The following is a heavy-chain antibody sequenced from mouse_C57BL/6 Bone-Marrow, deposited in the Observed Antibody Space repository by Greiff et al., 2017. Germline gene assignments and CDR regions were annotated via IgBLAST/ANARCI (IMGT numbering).Heavy chain of an antibody. V-gene: IGHV14-4*01. J-gene: IGHJ3*01. CDR3: TTRGFYYYGSSSWFAY. CDR2: IDPENGDT. Sequence: EVQLQESRAELVRPGASVKLSCTASGFNIKDDYMHWVKQRPEQGLEWIGWIDPENGDTEYASKFQGKATITADTSSNTAYLQLSSLTSEDTAVYYCTTRGFYYYGSSSWFAYWGQGTLVTVSA. CDR1: GFNIKDDY. D-gene: IGHD1-1*01.